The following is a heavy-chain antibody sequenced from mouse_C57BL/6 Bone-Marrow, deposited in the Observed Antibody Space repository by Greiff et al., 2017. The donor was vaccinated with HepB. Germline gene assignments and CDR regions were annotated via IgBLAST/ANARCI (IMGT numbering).Heavy chain of an antibody. CDR1: GFTFSSYG. J-gene: IGHJ3*01. D-gene: IGHD2-4*01. CDR2: ISSGGSYT. CDR3: AIHYYDYRFAY. V-gene: IGHV5-6*01. Sequence: DVHLVESGGDLVKPGGSLKLSCAASGFTFSSYGMSWVRQTPDKRLEWVATISSGGSYTYYPDSVKGRFTISRDNAKNNLYLQMSSLKSEDTAMYYCAIHYYDYRFAYWGQGTLVTVSA.